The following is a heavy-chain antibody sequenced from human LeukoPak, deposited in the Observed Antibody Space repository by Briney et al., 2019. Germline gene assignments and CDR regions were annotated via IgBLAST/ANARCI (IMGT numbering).Heavy chain of an antibody. CDR3: AAYDSTLFDY. CDR2: IYYSGST. D-gene: IGHD3-22*01. Sequence: SETLSLTCTVSGGSISSYYWSWIRQPPGKGLEWIGYIYYSGSTNYNPSLKSRVTISVDTSKNQFSLKLSPVTAADTAVYYCAAYDSTLFDYWGQGTLVTVSS. CDR1: GGSISSYY. J-gene: IGHJ4*02. V-gene: IGHV4-59*01.